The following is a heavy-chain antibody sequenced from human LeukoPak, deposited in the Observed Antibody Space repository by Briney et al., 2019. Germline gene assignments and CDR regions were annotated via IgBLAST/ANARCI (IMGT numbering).Heavy chain of an antibody. CDR3: ARGSTMIVVVINAFDI. J-gene: IGHJ3*02. D-gene: IGHD3-22*01. CDR2: IHYSGDT. CDR1: GGSLTYTSHY. V-gene: IGHV4-39*01. Sequence: PSETLSLTCSVSGGSLTYTSHYWGWIRQPPGKGLEWTGSIHYSGDTYYKPSLRSRVTISVDMSKNQLSLKVTSVTAADTAVYYCARGSTMIVVVINAFDIWGQGTMVTVSS.